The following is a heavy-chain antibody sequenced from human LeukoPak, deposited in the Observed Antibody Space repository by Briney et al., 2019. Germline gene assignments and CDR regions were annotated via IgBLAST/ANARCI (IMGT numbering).Heavy chain of an antibody. Sequence: SVKVSCKASGGTFSSYAISWVRQAPGQGLEWMGGIIPIFGTANCAQKFQGRVTITADESTSTAYMELSSLRSEDAAVYYCARDRDCSGGSCYGAYWGQGTLVTVSS. D-gene: IGHD2-15*01. CDR1: GGTFSSYA. V-gene: IGHV1-69*13. CDR2: IIPIFGTA. J-gene: IGHJ4*02. CDR3: ARDRDCSGGSCYGAY.